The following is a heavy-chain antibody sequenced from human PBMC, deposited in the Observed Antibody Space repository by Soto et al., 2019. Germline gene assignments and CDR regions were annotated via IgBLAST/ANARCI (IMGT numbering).Heavy chain of an antibody. Sequence: GGSLRLSCAASGFTFSDYYMSWIRQAPGKGLEWVSYISSSGSTIYYADSVKGRFTISRDNAKNSLYLQMNSLRAEDTAVYYCAREYYDILTGYPDYYYYMDVWGKGTTVTV. V-gene: IGHV3-11*01. D-gene: IGHD3-9*01. CDR1: GFTFSDYY. CDR2: ISSSGSTI. J-gene: IGHJ6*03. CDR3: AREYYDILTGYPDYYYYMDV.